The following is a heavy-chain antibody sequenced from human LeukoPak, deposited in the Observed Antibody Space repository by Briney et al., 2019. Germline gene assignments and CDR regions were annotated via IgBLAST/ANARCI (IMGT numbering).Heavy chain of an antibody. CDR2: IYSSGST. V-gene: IGHV4-59*08. D-gene: IGHD2-15*01. J-gene: IGHJ4*02. CDR1: GGSISSYH. Sequence: PETLSLTCTVSGGSISSYHWSWSRQPPGKGLEWIGYIYSSGSTSYNPSLKSRVAISVDTSKNQFSLKLSSVTAADTAVYYCARRISGGSSDYWGQGTLVTVSS. CDR3: ARRISGGSSDY.